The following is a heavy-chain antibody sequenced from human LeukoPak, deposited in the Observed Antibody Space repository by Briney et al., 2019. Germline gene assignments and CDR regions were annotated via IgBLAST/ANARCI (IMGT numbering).Heavy chain of an antibody. CDR1: GDSISSSNYY. V-gene: IGHV4-39*01. Sequence: SETLSLTCTVSGDSISSSNYYWGWIRQPPGKGLEWIGSVYQSGSTYYNPSLNGRATISVDTSKNQLSLKLYSVTAADTAVYCCARHTKDTGYSYGFPTYWGQGTLVTVSS. CDR2: VYQSGST. CDR3: ARHTKDTGYSYGFPTY. J-gene: IGHJ4*02. D-gene: IGHD5-18*01.